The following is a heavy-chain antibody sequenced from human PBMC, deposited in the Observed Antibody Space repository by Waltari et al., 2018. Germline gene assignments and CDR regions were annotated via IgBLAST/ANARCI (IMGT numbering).Heavy chain of an antibody. V-gene: IGHV3-23*01. D-gene: IGHD3-22*01. CDR2: VSGSGQTT. CDR1: GFTFASFG. J-gene: IGHJ4*02. Sequence: EVQLLDSGGALVQPGGPLRLSCAASGFTFASFGMSWIRRAPGKGLGWVSGVSGSGQTTYYADSVKGRFTISRDNAKNIVYLQMSSLRAEDTAAYFCVREGYSYDTGYYSGGYFDYWGQGTLVTVSS. CDR3: VREGYSYDTGYYSGGYFDY.